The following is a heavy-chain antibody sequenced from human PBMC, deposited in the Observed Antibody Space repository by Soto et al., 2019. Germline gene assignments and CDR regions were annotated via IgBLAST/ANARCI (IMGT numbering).Heavy chain of an antibody. V-gene: IGHV4-34*01. CDR3: ARALLYDILTGYKAPESSRTSNWFDP. CDR1: GGSFSGYY. Sequence: PSETLSLTCAVYGGSFSGYYWSWIRQPPGKGLEWIGEINHSGSTNYNPSLKSRVTISVDTSKNQFSLKLSSVTAADTAVYYCARALLYDILTGYKAPESSRTSNWFDPWGQGTLVTVSS. CDR2: INHSGST. D-gene: IGHD3-9*01. J-gene: IGHJ5*02.